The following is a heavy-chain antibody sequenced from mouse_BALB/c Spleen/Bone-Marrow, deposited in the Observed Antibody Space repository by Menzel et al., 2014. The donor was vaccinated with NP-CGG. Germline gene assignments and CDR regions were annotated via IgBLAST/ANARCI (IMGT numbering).Heavy chain of an antibody. CDR3: TTLARTNSDY. D-gene: IGHD3-1*01. CDR2: IYPGNSDT. J-gene: IGHJ2*01. V-gene: IGHV1-5*01. Sequence: VHVKQSGTVLARPGAAVKMSCKASGYTFSNYWMHWVKQRPGQGLEWIGTIYPGNSDTTYNQKFKGKAKLTAVTSTSTAYMDLSSLTNEDSAVYYCTTLARTNSDYWGQGTTLTVSS. CDR1: GYTFSNYW.